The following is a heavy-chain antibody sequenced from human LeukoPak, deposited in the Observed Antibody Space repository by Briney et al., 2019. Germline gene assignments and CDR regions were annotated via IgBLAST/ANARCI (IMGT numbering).Heavy chain of an antibody. CDR3: ARTHDLEWLSSPYYYYYMDV. J-gene: IGHJ6*03. V-gene: IGHV4-61*02. D-gene: IGHD3-3*01. CDR2: IYTSGST. Sequence: SETLSLTCTVSGGSISSGSYYWSWIRQPAGKGLEWIGRIYTSGSTNYNPSLKSRVTISVDTSKNQFSLKLSSVTAADTAVYHCARTHDLEWLSSPYYYYYMDVWGKGTTVTVSS. CDR1: GGSISSGSYY.